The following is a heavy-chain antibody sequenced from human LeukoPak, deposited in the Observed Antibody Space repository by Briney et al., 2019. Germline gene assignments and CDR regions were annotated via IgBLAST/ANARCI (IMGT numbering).Heavy chain of an antibody. CDR2: FSDSGLTT. CDR3: AKTGDYYYCGMDV. Sequence: PGGSLRLSCAASGFTFSNYAMSWVRQAPGKGLEWVSGFSDSGLTTYYADSVKGRFTISRDNSKNTLYLQMNSLRVEDTAVYYCAKTGDYYYCGMDVWGRGTTVTVSS. CDR1: GFTFSNYA. J-gene: IGHJ6*02. D-gene: IGHD7-27*01. V-gene: IGHV3-23*01.